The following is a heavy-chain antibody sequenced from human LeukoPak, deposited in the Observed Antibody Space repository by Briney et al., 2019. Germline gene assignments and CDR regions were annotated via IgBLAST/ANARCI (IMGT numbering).Heavy chain of an antibody. CDR2: ISYTGSTNY. D-gene: IGHD3-10*02. J-gene: IGHJ6*02. V-gene: IGHV4-59*01. CDR3: GGGGMVGGGGAADGMDV. CDR1: GGSINTYF. Sequence: SETLSLTCTVSGGSINTYFWTWIRQPPGKGLEWIGYISYTGSTNYNYNPSLKSRVTMSVDTSKNQFSLTLSSVTAADTAMYYCGGGGMVGGGGAADGMDVWGQGTTVTVSS.